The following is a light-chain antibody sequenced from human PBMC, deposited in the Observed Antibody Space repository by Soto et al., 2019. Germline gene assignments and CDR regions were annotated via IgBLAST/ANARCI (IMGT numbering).Light chain of an antibody. Sequence: EIVLTQSPGPLSLSPGERATLSCRASQTIRFNNLAWYQQKPGQTPRLLIYGSFNRAAGLPDRFSGSGSGADFTLTISRLEPEDFAVYYCQQYTTSSTFGGGTKVDIK. CDR3: QQYTTSST. CDR2: GSF. V-gene: IGKV3-20*01. J-gene: IGKJ4*01. CDR1: QTIRFNN.